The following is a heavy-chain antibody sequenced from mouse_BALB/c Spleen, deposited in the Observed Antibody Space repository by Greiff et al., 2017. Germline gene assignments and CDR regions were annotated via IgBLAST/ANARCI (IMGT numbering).Heavy chain of an antibody. CDR1: GFNIKDTY. CDR2: IDPANGNT. CDR3: ASHYAHYFDY. D-gene: IGHD1-1*02. J-gene: IGHJ2*01. V-gene: IGHV14-3*02. Sequence: EVHLVESGAELVKPGASVKLSCTASGFNIKDTYMHWVKQRPEQGLEWIGRIDPANGNTKYDPKFQGKATITADTSSNTAYLQLSSLTSEDTAVYYCASHYAHYFDYWGQGTTLTVSS.